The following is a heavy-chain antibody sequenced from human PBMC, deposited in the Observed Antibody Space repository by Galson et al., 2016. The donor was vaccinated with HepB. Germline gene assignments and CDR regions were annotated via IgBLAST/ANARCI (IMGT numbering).Heavy chain of an antibody. CDR2: IDWDDEK. Sequence: PALVKPTQTLTLTCTFSGFSLSTNGMRVTCVRQPPGKALEWLARIDWDDEKFYSASLGARLTISKDTSKNQVVLTMTNMGSVDTGTYYCSRIAVTGTHFDFWGQGTLVTVAS. CDR1: GFSLSTNGMR. J-gene: IGHJ4*02. CDR3: SRIAVTGTHFDF. D-gene: IGHD6-19*01. V-gene: IGHV2-70*04.